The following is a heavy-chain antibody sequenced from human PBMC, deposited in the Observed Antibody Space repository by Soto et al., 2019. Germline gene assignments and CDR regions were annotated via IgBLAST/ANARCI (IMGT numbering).Heavy chain of an antibody. CDR3: ARDMGMGSSWYPFGDAFDI. CDR1: GFTFSSYA. J-gene: IGHJ3*02. Sequence: LRLSCAASGFTFSSYAMHWVRQAPGKGLEWVAVISYDGSNKYYADSVKGRFTISRDNSKNTLYLQMNSLRAEDTAVYYCARDMGMGSSWYPFGDAFDIWGQGTMVTVSS. V-gene: IGHV3-30-3*01. CDR2: ISYDGSNK. D-gene: IGHD6-13*01.